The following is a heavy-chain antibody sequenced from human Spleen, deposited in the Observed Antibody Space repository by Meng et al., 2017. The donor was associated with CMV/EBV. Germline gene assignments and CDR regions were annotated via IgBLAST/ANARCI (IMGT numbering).Heavy chain of an antibody. D-gene: IGHD4-11*01. CDR2: IYYSGST. Sequence: SETLSLTCTVSGGSISSSSYYWGWIRQPPGKGLEWIGSIYYSGSTYYNPSLESRVTISVDSSKNQFSLKLSSVTAADTAVFYCARANEAVSTGAFDYWGQGKVVTVSS. V-gene: IGHV4-39*07. CDR1: GGSISSSSYY. J-gene: IGHJ4*02. CDR3: ARANEAVSTGAFDY.